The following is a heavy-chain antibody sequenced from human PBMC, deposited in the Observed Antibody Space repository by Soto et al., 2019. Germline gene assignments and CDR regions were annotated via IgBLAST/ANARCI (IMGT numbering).Heavy chain of an antibody. V-gene: IGHV4-34*01. CDR1: AGSFSGYY. CDR2: INHRGST. D-gene: IGHD2-2*01. CDR3: ARKGRYCSGASCYAWWFDP. Sequence: PSETLSLTCAVYAGSFSGYYWSWIRQPPGKGLEWIGEINHRGSTNYNPSLKSRVTISVDTSKNQISLELNSVTTADTAVYYCARKGRYCSGASCYAWWFDPWGQGTVVTVSS. J-gene: IGHJ5*02.